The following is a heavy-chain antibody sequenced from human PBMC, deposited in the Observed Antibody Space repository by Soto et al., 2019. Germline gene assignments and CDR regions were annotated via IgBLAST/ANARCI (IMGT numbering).Heavy chain of an antibody. V-gene: IGHV4-39*01. Sequence: PTETLSVTCVVSGGPISSSRNYWGWIRQPPGKGLEWIGSIYYSGSTYYNPSLKSRVTISVDTSKNQFSLKLSSVTAADTAVYYCASIYGSGYSYYYGMDVWGQGTTVIVS. D-gene: IGHD3-3*01. J-gene: IGHJ6*02. CDR3: ASIYGSGYSYYYGMDV. CDR1: GGPISSSRNY. CDR2: IYYSGST.